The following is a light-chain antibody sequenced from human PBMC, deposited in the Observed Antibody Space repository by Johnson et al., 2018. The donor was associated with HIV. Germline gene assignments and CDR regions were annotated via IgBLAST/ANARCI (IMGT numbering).Light chain of an antibody. CDR3: GTWDSSLSAGYV. V-gene: IGLV1-51*01. Sequence: QPVLTQPPSVSAAPGQKVTISCSGSSSNIGNNYVSWYQQLPGTAPKLLIFDNNKRPSGIPDRFSGSKSGTSATLGITGLQTGDEADYYCGTWDSSLSAGYVLGTWTKVTVL. CDR1: SSNIGNNY. CDR2: DNN. J-gene: IGLJ1*01.